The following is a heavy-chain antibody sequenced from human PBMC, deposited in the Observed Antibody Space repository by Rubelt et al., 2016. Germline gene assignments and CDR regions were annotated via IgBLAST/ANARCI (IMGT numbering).Heavy chain of an antibody. D-gene: IGHD5-24*01. V-gene: IGHV4-59*01. Sequence: QLQLQESGPGLVKPSETLSLTCTVSGGPISPYYWNWIRQPPGKGLEWIGYSSYSGSTNYNPPLKSRVTISLARSKSQFSLKLSSVTAADTAVYYCARVGDGNNFFYLDYWGQGTLVTVSS. CDR1: GGPISPYY. CDR2: SSYSGST. CDR3: ARVGDGNNFFYLDY. J-gene: IGHJ4*02.